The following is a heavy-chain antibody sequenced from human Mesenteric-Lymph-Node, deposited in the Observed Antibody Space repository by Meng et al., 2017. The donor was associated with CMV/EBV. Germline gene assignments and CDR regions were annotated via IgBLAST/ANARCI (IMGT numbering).Heavy chain of an antibody. Sequence: SETLSLTCTVSGGSISSGGYYWSWIRQHPGKGLEWIGYIYYSGSTYYNPSLKSRVTISVDTSKNQFSLKLSSVTAADTAVYYCAREGYDFWSGYWVAFDIWGQGTMVTVSS. V-gene: IGHV4-31*03. J-gene: IGHJ3*02. CDR3: AREGYDFWSGYWVAFDI. CDR2: IYYSGST. CDR1: GGSISSGGYY. D-gene: IGHD3-3*01.